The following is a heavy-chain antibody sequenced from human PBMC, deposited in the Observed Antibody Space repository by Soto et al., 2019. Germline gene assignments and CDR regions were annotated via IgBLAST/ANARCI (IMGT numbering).Heavy chain of an antibody. CDR2: NYYSGST. D-gene: IGHD3-22*01. Sequence: PSETLSLTCSLSGGSISSVHYYWSWIRKHPGKGLEWLGYNYYSGSTYYNPSLKSRVTISVDTSKNQFSLKLSSVTAADTAVYFCARANYYDARGLDYWGQGTLVTVSS. CDR3: ARANYYDARGLDY. CDR1: GGSISSVHYY. J-gene: IGHJ4*02. V-gene: IGHV4-31*03.